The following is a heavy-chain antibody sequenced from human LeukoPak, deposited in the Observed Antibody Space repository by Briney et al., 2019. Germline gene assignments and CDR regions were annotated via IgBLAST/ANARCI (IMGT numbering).Heavy chain of an antibody. CDR2: ISSSSSYI. CDR3: ARDGIAVAGTMFDY. V-gene: IGHV3-21*01. CDR1: GFTFSSFS. Sequence: GGSLRLSCAASGFTFSSFSTNWVRQAPGKGLEWVSSISSSSSYIYYADSVKGRFTISRENAKNSLYLQMNSLRAEDTAVYYCARDGIAVAGTMFDYWGQGTLVTVSS. D-gene: IGHD6-19*01. J-gene: IGHJ4*02.